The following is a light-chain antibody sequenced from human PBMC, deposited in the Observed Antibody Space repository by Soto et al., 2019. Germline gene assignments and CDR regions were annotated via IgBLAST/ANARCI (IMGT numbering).Light chain of an antibody. CDR1: RRDVGGYNY. Sequence: QSALTQPASVSGSPGQSITISCTGTRRDVGGYNYVSWYQQHPGKAPKLMIYDVSNRPSGVSNRFSGSKSGNTASLTISGLQAEDEADYYCSSYTSSSNYVFGTGTQLTVL. V-gene: IGLV2-14*01. J-gene: IGLJ1*01. CDR2: DVS. CDR3: SSYTSSSNYV.